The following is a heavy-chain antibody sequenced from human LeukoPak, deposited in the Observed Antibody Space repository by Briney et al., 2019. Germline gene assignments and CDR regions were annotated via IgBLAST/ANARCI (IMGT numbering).Heavy chain of an antibody. D-gene: IGHD3-16*01. Sequence: GGSLRLSCAASGFTFSSYIMNWVRQAPGKGLDWVSYISSSSSTIYYADSVKGRFTISRDNAKHSLYLQMNSLRAEDTAVYYCARLRYDFVWGSYDYWGQGTLVSVSS. CDR2: ISSSSSTI. CDR3: ARLRYDFVWGSYDY. J-gene: IGHJ4*02. V-gene: IGHV3-48*01. CDR1: GFTFSSYI.